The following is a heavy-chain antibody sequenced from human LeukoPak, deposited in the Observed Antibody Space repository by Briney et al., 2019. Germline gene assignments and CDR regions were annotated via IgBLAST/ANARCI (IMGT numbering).Heavy chain of an antibody. CDR3: ARVWGDITMVRGVNYAFDI. D-gene: IGHD3-10*01. CDR2: IYHSGST. V-gene: IGHV4-38-2*02. Sequence: SETLSLTCTVSGYSISSGYYWGWIRQPPGKGLEWIGSIYHSGSTYYNPSLKSRVTISVDTSKNQFSLKLSSVTAADTAVYYCARVWGDITMVRGVNYAFDIWGQGTMVTASS. J-gene: IGHJ3*02. CDR1: GYSISSGYY.